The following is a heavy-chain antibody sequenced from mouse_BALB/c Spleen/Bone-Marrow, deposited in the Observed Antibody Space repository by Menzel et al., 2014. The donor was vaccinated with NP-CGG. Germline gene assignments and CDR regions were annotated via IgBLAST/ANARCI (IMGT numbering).Heavy chain of an antibody. CDR2: ISNGGGST. V-gene: IGHV5-12-2*01. D-gene: IGHD4-1*01. Sequence: EVKLVESGGGLVQPGGSLKLSCAASGFTFSSYTRSWVRQTPEKRLEWVAYISNGGGSTYHPDTVKGRFAISRDNAKNTLYLQMSSLKSEDTAMYYCATGTFAYWGQGTLVTVSA. CDR3: ATGTFAY. J-gene: IGHJ3*01. CDR1: GFTFSSYT.